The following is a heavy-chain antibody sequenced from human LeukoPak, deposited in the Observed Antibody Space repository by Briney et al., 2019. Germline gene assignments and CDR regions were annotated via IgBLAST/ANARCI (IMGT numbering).Heavy chain of an antibody. J-gene: IGHJ4*02. D-gene: IGHD3-22*01. Sequence: PGRSLSLSCAASGFTFSSYAMHWVRQAPGKGLEWVAVIWYDGSNKNYVDSVKGRFTISRDNSKNTLYLQMNSLRDEDTAVYYCARVAMSDSSGYCDYWGQGTLVTVSS. CDR1: GFTFSSYA. CDR2: IWYDGSNK. V-gene: IGHV3-33*08. CDR3: ARVAMSDSSGYCDY.